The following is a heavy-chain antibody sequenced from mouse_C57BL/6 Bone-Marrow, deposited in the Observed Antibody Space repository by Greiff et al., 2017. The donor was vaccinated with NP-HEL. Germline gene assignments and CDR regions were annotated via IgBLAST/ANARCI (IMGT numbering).Heavy chain of an antibody. CDR1: GYTFTSYW. V-gene: IGHV1-53*01. Sequence: VQLQQPGTELVKPGASVKLSCKASGYTFTSYWMHWVKQRPGQGLEWIGNINPSNGGTTYNEKFKSKSTLTVAHSSSTAYMQLSSLTSEDSAGDYCARKGGYYAMDYWGQGTSVTVSS. CDR2: INPSNGGT. J-gene: IGHJ4*01. CDR3: ARKGGYYAMDY.